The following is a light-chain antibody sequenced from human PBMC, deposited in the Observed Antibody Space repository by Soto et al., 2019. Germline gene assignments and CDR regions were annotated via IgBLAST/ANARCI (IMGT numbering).Light chain of an antibody. CDR2: GAS. V-gene: IGKV3-20*01. Sequence: EIVLTQSPGTLSLSPGERATLSCRASQSVSSSYLAWYQQKPGQAPRLLIYGASSRATGIPDRFSGSGSGTDFTLTISRLEPEDFAVYYCQQYGSSPTYTFGRGPSWRSN. CDR1: QSVSSSY. CDR3: QQYGSSPTYT. J-gene: IGKJ2*01.